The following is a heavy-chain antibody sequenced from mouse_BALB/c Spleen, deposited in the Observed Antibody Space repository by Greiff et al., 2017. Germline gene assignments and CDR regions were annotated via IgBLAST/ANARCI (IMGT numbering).Heavy chain of an antibody. J-gene: IGHJ4*01. Sequence: VQLQRSGAELVRPGSSVKISCKASGYAFSSYWMNWVKQRPGQGLEWIGQIYPGDGDTNYNGKFKGKATLTADKSSSTAYMQLSSLTSEDSAVYFCARSDGYYAMDYWGQGTSVTVSS. CDR2: IYPGDGDT. CDR1: GYAFSSYW. D-gene: IGHD2-3*01. CDR3: ARSDGYYAMDY. V-gene: IGHV1-80*01.